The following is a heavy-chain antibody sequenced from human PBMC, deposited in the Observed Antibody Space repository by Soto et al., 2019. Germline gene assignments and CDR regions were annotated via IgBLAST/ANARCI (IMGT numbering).Heavy chain of an antibody. Sequence: SETLSLTCTVSGGSISSSSYYWGWIRQPPGKGLEWIGSIYYSGSTYYNPSLKSRVTISVDTSKNQFSLKLSSVTAADTAVYYCARHATYYYDSSGPVPFDYWGQGTLVTVS. CDR3: ARHATYYYDSSGPVPFDY. CDR2: IYYSGST. D-gene: IGHD3-22*01. CDR1: GGSISSSSYY. J-gene: IGHJ4*02. V-gene: IGHV4-39*01.